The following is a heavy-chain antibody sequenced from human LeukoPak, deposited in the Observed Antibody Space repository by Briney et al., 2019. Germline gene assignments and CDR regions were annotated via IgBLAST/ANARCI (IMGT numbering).Heavy chain of an antibody. CDR2: IYYSGST. J-gene: IGHJ6*02. CDR3: ARGPAMVTRYYYYGMDA. CDR1: GGSISSGGYY. V-gene: IGHV4-31*03. Sequence: PSQTLSLTCTVSGGSISSGGYYWSWIRQHPGKGLEWIGYIYYSGSTYYNPSLKSRVTISVDTSKNQFSLKLSSVTAADTAVYYCARGPAMVTRYYYYGMDAWGQGTTVTVSS. D-gene: IGHD5-18*01.